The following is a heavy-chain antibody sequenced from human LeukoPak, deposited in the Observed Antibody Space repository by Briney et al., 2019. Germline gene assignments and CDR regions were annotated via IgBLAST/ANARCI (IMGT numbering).Heavy chain of an antibody. D-gene: IGHD3-10*01. Sequence: PGGSLRLSSAASGFTFTSSTMSCVRQAPGKGLEWVSSMSGSDGTTYYADSVKGRFAISRDNSKNTLYLQIYSLRAEDTAVYYCGKRQHGSGTDYSASLIWGQGTMVTVSS. V-gene: IGHV3-23*01. CDR1: GFTFTSST. CDR3: GKRQHGSGTDYSASLI. CDR2: MSGSDGTT. J-gene: IGHJ3*02.